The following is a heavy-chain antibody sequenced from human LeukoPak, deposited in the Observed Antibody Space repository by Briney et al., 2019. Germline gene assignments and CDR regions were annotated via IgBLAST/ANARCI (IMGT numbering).Heavy chain of an antibody. V-gene: IGHV4-59*10. D-gene: IGHD3-16*01. CDR2: IYSAGST. Sequence: SETLSLTCAVYGGSFSGYYWSWIRQPAGKGLEWIGRIYSAGSTEYNPSLKTGVTMSVDTSKSQFSLKLNSVTAADTAVYYCARGGGTWFDPWGQGILVTVSS. CDR1: GGSFSGYY. J-gene: IGHJ5*02. CDR3: ARGGGTWFDP.